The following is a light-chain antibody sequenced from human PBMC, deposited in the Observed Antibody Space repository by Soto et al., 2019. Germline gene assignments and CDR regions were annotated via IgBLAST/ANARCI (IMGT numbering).Light chain of an antibody. CDR1: QGVSTRY. Sequence: EIVLTQSPGTLSLSPGERATLSCRAIQGVSTRYLAWYQQKPGQAPRLLIYGASSTATGIPDRFSGSGSGTDFTLTISRLEPEDFAVYYCHYYGRSPDTFGQGTKLEIK. J-gene: IGKJ2*01. CDR3: HYYGRSPDT. CDR2: GAS. V-gene: IGKV3-20*01.